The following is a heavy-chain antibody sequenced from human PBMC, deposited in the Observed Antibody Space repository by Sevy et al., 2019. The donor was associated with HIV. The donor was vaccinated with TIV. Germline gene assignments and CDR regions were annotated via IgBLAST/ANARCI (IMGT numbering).Heavy chain of an antibody. CDR1: GFTLGDYA. V-gene: IGHV3-49*04. CDR2: MRSKAFAGTT. Sequence: GGSLRLSCTTSGFTLGDYAMSWVRQAPGKGLEWVGFMRSKAFAGTTDYAASVQGRFTISTEESKATARLQMNSLGTEDTGVYYCVRSRLLGYTAMFPDYWGQGTLVTVSS. J-gene: IGHJ4*02. D-gene: IGHD5-18*01. CDR3: VRSRLLGYTAMFPDY.